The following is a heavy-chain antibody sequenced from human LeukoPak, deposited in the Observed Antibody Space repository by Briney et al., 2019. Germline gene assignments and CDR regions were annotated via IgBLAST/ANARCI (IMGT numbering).Heavy chain of an antibody. CDR2: ISAYNGNT. J-gene: IGHJ4*02. CDR3: ARGIVGATEIGGWGYYFDY. V-gene: IGHV1-18*01. Sequence: GASVKVSCKASGYTFTSYGISWVRQAPGQGLEWMGWISAYNGNTNYAQKLQGRVTMTTDTSTSTAYMELRSLRSDDTAVYYCARGIVGATEIGGWGYYFDYWGQGTLVTVSS. CDR1: GYTFTSYG. D-gene: IGHD1-26*01.